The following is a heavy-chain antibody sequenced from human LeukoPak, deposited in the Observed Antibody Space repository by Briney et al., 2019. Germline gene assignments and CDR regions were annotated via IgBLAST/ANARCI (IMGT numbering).Heavy chain of an antibody. J-gene: IGHJ4*02. Sequence: PGGSLRLSCAASGFTFSSYAMSWVRQAPGKGLEWVSAISGSGGSTYYADSVKGRSTISRDNSKNTLYLQMNSLRAEDTAVYYCAKDNGGFGTLDYWGQGTLVTVSS. CDR2: ISGSGGST. CDR3: AKDNGGFGTLDY. CDR1: GFTFSSYA. V-gene: IGHV3-23*01. D-gene: IGHD3-10*01.